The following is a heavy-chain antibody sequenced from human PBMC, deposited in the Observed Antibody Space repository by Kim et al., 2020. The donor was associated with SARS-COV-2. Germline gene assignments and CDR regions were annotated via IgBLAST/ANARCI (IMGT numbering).Heavy chain of an antibody. CDR3: ARDGRAIWFGEFYGIDV. J-gene: IGHJ6*02. Sequence: SETLSLTCTVFGGSISSYYWNWIRQPPGKGLEWIGSAYYSGGTNYNTSPESRVTISLDTSKNPFSLNVTFVTAADTAVYYCARDGRAIWFGEFYGIDVWGQGTTVTVSS. V-gene: IGHV4-59*13. D-gene: IGHD3-10*01. CDR2: AYYSGGT. CDR1: GGSISSYY.